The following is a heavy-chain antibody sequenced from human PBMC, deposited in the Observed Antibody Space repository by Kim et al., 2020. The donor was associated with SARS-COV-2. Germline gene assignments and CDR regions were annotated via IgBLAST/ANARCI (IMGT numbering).Heavy chain of an antibody. CDR2: IRSKADSYAA. V-gene: IGHV3-73*01. CDR3: VRRESTSRGSDMD. Sequence: GGSLRLSCAASGFTFSGSAIHWVRQASGKGLEWVGRIRSKADSYAATYAESVRGRFTVSRDESKSTAYLQMNSLKTEDTALYYCVRRESTSRGSDMDWGQGTLVTVSS. CDR1: GFTFSGSA. J-gene: IGHJ4*02. D-gene: IGHD5-18*01.